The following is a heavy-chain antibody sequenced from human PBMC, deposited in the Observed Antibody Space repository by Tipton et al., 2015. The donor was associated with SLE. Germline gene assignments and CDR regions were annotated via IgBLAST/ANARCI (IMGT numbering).Heavy chain of an antibody. Sequence: LRLSCTVSGGSISSYYWSWIRQPPGKGLEWIGYIYYSGSTNYNPSLKSRVTISVDTSKNQFSLKLSSVTAADTAVYYCARGGRGDGGNPFDPWGQGTLVTVSS. V-gene: IGHV4-59*12. D-gene: IGHD4-23*01. CDR3: ARGGRGDGGNPFDP. J-gene: IGHJ5*02. CDR2: IYYSGST. CDR1: GGSISSYY.